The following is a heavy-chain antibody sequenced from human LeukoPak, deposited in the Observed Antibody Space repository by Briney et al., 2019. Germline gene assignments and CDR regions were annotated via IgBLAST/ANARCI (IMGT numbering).Heavy chain of an antibody. D-gene: IGHD2-15*01. V-gene: IGHV3-33*01. CDR3: ATATAYYYMDV. J-gene: IGHJ6*03. CDR1: GFTFSSYG. Sequence: GRSLRLSCAASGFTFSSYGMHWVRQAPGKGLEWVAVIWYDGSNKYYADSVKGRFTISRDNSKNTLYLQMTSLRAEDTAVYYCATATAYYYMDVWGKGTTVTVSS. CDR2: IWYDGSNK.